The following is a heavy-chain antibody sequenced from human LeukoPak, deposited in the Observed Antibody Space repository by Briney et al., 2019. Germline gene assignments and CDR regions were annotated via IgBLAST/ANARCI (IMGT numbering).Heavy chain of an antibody. V-gene: IGHV4-39*01. CDR1: GGSFSGYY. J-gene: IGHJ4*02. Sequence: SETLSLTCAVYGGSFSGYYWGWIRQPPGKGLEWIGSIYYSVNTYYSPSLKNRVTISVDTSKNQFSLKLNSLTAADTAVYYCASQNPQLWFGYWGQGNLVTVSS. CDR3: ASQNPQLWFGY. D-gene: IGHD5-18*01. CDR2: IYYSVNT.